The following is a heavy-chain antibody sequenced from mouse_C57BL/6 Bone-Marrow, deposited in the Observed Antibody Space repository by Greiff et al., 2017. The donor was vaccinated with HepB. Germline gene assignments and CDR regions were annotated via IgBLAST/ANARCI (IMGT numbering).Heavy chain of an antibody. V-gene: IGHV5-4*01. CDR2: ISDGGSYT. CDR1: GFTFSSYA. J-gene: IGHJ3*01. D-gene: IGHD1-1*01. Sequence: EVKLVESGGGLVKPGGSLKLSCAASGFTFSSYAMSWVRQTPEKRLEWVATISDGGSYTYYPDNVKGRFTISRDNAKNNLYLQMSHLKSEDTAMYYCARDVYYGSSYGGFAYWGQGTLVTVSA. CDR3: ARDVYYGSSYGGFAY.